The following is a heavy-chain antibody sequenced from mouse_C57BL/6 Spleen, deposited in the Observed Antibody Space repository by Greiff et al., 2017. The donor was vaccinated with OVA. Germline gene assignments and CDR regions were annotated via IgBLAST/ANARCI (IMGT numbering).Heavy chain of an antibody. Sequence: VQLQQPGTELVKPGASVKLSCTASGYTFTSYWMHWVKQRPGQGLEWIGNINPSNGGTNYNAKFKSKATLTVDTSSTTAFMQLSSMTAEDTAVYYCARYAGRDYWGQGTTLTVS. CDR1: GYTFTSYW. J-gene: IGHJ2*01. D-gene: IGHD3-3*01. CDR2: INPSNGGT. CDR3: ARYAGRDY. V-gene: IGHV1-53*01.